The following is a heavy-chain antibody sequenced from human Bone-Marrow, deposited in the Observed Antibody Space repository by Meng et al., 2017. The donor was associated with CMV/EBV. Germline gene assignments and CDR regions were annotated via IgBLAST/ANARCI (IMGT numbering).Heavy chain of an antibody. V-gene: IGHV3-9*01. J-gene: IGHJ6*02. Sequence: GGSLRLSCAASGFAFDDYSMHWVRQAPGKGLEWVSGISWNSGSIGYADSVKGRFTISRDNAKDSLYLQMKSLRPEDTALYYCARVGLGMDGWGQGTTVTVSS. CDR2: ISWNSGSI. CDR3: ARVGLGMDG. D-gene: IGHD7-27*01. CDR1: GFAFDDYS.